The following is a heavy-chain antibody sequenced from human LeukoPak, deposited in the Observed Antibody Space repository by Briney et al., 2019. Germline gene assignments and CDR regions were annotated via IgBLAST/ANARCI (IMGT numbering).Heavy chain of an antibody. J-gene: IGHJ4*02. D-gene: IGHD3-22*01. CDR2: ISAYNGNT. CDR1: GYTFTSYG. CDR3: AISYYDSSGYYYGPYFDY. V-gene: IGHV1-18*01. Sequence: ASVKVSCKASGYTFTSYGISWVRQAPGQGLEWMGWISAYNGNTNYAQKLQGRVTMTTDKSTSTAYMELRSLRSDDTAVYYCAISYYDSSGYYYGPYFDYWGQGTLVTVSS.